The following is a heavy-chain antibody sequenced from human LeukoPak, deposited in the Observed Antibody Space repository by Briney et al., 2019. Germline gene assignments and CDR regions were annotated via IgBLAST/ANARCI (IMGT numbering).Heavy chain of an antibody. V-gene: IGHV3-48*03. Sequence: GGSLRLSCAASGFTFTNYDMNWVRQAPGKGLEWVSFISTSGSATYSADSVKGRFTISRDNAKNSLFLQMNSLRADDTAVYYCEKDTLWELTPSYYFDFWGQGTLVTVSS. J-gene: IGHJ4*02. CDR3: EKDTLWELTPSYYFDF. D-gene: IGHD1-26*01. CDR1: GFTFTNYD. CDR2: ISTSGSAT.